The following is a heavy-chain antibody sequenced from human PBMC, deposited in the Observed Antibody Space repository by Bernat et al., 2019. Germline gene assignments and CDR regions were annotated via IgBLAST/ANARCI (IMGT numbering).Heavy chain of an antibody. CDR3: AKDRSIPGYYYCMDV. CDR1: EFTFSSNA. D-gene: IGHD2-21*01. Sequence: EVQLLESGGGLVQPGGSWRLPFAASEFTFSSNALTWARQPRGKGLEWSSGISGSGGSTYYADYVKGRFTISRDNSKNTVYLQMNSLRVEDTAVYYCAKDRSIPGYYYCMDVWGKGTTVTVSS. CDR2: ISGSGGST. J-gene: IGHJ6*03. V-gene: IGHV3-23*01.